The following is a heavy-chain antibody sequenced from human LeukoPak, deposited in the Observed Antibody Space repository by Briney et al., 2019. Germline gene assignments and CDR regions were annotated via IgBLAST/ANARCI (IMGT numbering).Heavy chain of an antibody. D-gene: IGHD3-9*01. CDR1: GFTFSSYA. V-gene: IGHV3-23*01. CDR2: ISGSGGST. Sequence: GGSLRLSCAASGFTFSSYAMSWVRQAPGKGLEWVSAISGSGGSTYYADSVKGRFTISRDNSKNTLYLQMNSLRAEDTAVYYCANPYYDIRNYMDVWGKGTTVTVSS. J-gene: IGHJ6*03. CDR3: ANPYYDIRNYMDV.